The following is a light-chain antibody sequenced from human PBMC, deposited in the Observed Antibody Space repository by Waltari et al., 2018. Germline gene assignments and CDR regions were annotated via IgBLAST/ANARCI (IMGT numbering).Light chain of an antibody. J-gene: IGKJ2*01. V-gene: IGKV4-1*01. Sequence: DIVLTQSPAPLAVSLGERATFPSNSSQSVLSTSNNKNYVGWYQQKPGQPPKLLITWASTRESGVPDRFSGSGSGTDFTLTISSLQAEDVAVYFCQQCYTFPYTFGQGTKLEIK. CDR2: WAS. CDR1: QSVLSTSNNKNY. CDR3: QQCYTFPYT.